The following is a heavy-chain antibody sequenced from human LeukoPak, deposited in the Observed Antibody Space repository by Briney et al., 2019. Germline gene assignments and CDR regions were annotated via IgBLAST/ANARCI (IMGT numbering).Heavy chain of an antibody. D-gene: IGHD4-11*01. CDR3: AKGAHHFNPFYS. V-gene: IGHV3-23*03. Sequence: PGGSLRLSCAVSGFTFSTSPMAWVRQAPGEGLEWVSSIHAGGSDPFCAGSVQGRCTISRDNSKNTLFLQLNSLRAEDTAIYFRAKGAHHFNPFYSWGQGPLVTVSA. CDR1: GFTFSTSP. J-gene: IGHJ4*02. CDR2: IHAGGSDP.